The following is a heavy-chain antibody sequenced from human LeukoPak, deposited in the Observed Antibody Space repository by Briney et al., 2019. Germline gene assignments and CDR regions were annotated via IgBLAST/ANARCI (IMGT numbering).Heavy chain of an antibody. Sequence: ASVKVSCKASGYTFTCYYMHWVRQAPGQGLEWMGIINPSGGSTTYAQKFQGRVTITADESTSTAYMELSSLRSEDTAVYYCARVGYYYDSSGYYYGDFQAFDYWGQGTLVTVSS. CDR1: GYTFTCYY. CDR3: ARVGYYYDSSGYYYGDFQAFDY. CDR2: INPSGGST. J-gene: IGHJ4*02. V-gene: IGHV1-46*01. D-gene: IGHD3-22*01.